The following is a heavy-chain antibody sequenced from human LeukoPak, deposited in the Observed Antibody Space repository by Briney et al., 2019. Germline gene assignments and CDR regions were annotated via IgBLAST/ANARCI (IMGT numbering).Heavy chain of an antibody. CDR1: GSISGYY. D-gene: IGHD2-2*01. CDR2: IYTSGST. V-gene: IGHV4-4*09. CDR3: ARQKCTSASCLTKNAFDI. J-gene: IGHJ3*02. Sequence: SETLSLTCTVSGSISGYYWSWIRQPPGKGLGWIGYIYTSGSTNYNPSLESRVTISVDTSKNQFSLDLSSVTAADTAVYYCARQKCTSASCLTKNAFDIWGQGTMVTVSS.